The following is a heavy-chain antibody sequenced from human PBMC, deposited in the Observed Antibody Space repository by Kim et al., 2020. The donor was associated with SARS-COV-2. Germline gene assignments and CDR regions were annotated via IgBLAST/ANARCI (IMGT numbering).Heavy chain of an antibody. CDR1: GYTFTSYG. Sequence: ASVKVSCKASGYTFTSYGISWVRQAPGQGLEWMGWISAYNGNTNYAQKLQGRVTMTTDTSTSTAYMELRSLRSDDTAVYYCARVQAAGIVVVVAGNDYWGQGTLVTVSS. CDR3: ARVQAAGIVVVVAGNDY. D-gene: IGHD2-15*01. V-gene: IGHV1-18*01. J-gene: IGHJ4*02. CDR2: ISAYNGNT.